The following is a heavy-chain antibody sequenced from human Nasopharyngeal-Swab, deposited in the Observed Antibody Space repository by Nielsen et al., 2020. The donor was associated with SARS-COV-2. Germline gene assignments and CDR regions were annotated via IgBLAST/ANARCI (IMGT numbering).Heavy chain of an antibody. V-gene: IGHV4-31*02. CDR3: ARDCKDSRGHYFDY. Sequence: RQAAGKGLEWIGYIYYSGSTYYNPSLKSRVTISVDTSKNQFSLKLSSVTAADTAVYYCARDCKDSRGHYFDYWGQGTLVTVSS. D-gene: IGHD3-22*01. CDR2: IYYSGST. J-gene: IGHJ4*02.